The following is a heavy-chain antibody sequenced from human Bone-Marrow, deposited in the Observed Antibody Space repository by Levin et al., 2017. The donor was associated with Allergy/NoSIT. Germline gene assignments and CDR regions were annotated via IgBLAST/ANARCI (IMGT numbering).Heavy chain of an antibody. CDR1: DGSITSYY. V-gene: IGHV4-59*12. CDR3: ARGHSSGWFDD. CDR2: IYDSDIT. D-gene: IGHD6-25*01. J-gene: IGHJ4*02. Sequence: SETLSLTCAVSDGSITSYYWNWVRQPPGKRLEWLGYIYDSDITNYNPSLKSRVTMSVDTSKSQVSLTLNSVTAADTAVYFCARGHSSGWFDDWGRGTPVTVSS.